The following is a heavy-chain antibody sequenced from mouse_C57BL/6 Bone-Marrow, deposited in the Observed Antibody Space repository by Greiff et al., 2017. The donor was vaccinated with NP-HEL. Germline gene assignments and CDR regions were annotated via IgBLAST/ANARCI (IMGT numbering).Heavy chain of an antibody. Sequence: EVKLMESGGDLVKPGGSLKLSCAASGFTFSSYGMSWVRQTPDKRLEWVATISSGGSYTYYPDSVKGRFTISRDNAKNTLYLQMSSLKSEDTAMYYCASYYGNPFAYWGQGTLVTVSA. CDR3: ASYYGNPFAY. D-gene: IGHD2-10*01. J-gene: IGHJ3*01. V-gene: IGHV5-6*01. CDR1: GFTFSSYG. CDR2: ISSGGSYT.